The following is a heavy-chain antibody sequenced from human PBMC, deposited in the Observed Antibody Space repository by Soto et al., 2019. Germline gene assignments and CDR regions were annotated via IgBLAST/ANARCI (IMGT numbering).Heavy chain of an antibody. CDR3: ARAPSLRFLEWLLYYFDY. V-gene: IGHV3-7*01. CDR2: IKQDGSEK. Sequence: LRLSCAASGFTFSSYWMSWVRQAPGKGLEWVANIKQDGSEKYYVDSVKGRFTISRDNAKNSLYLQMNSLRAEDTAVYYCARAPSLRFLEWLLYYFDYWGQGTLVTVSS. J-gene: IGHJ4*02. CDR1: GFTFSSYW. D-gene: IGHD3-3*01.